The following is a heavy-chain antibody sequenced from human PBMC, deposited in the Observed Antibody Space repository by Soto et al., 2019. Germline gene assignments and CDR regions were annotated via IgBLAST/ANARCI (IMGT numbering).Heavy chain of an antibody. J-gene: IGHJ6*02. Sequence: GGSLRLSCAASGFTFSSYSMNWVRQAPGKGLEWVSSISSSSSYIYYADSVKGRFTISRDNAKNSLYLQMNSLRAEDTAVYYCARDYVVPAATGIAAAGSYYYYGMDVWGQGTTVTVSS. D-gene: IGHD6-13*01. CDR1: GFTFSSYS. V-gene: IGHV3-21*01. CDR2: ISSSSSYI. CDR3: ARDYVVPAATGIAAAGSYYYYGMDV.